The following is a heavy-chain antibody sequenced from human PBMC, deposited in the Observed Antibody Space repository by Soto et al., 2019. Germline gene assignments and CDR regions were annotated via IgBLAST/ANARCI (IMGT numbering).Heavy chain of an antibody. J-gene: IGHJ4*02. V-gene: IGHV3-23*01. CDR2: IGASGYE. D-gene: IGHD1-20*01. Sequence: EVQLLEPGGGLVQPGGSLRLSCAASGFTFSSYAMAWVRQAPGNGLEWVSGIGASGYEHYAESVKGRFTISRDNSKNTLCPQMRYLKDEDTASYYCTNDAITESLGDYCGQGTVVSVYS. CDR1: GFTFSSYA. CDR3: TNDAITESLGDY.